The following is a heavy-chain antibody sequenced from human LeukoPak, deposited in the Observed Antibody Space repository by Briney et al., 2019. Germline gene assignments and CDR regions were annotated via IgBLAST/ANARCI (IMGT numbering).Heavy chain of an antibody. J-gene: IGHJ4*02. CDR1: GGSFSGYY. Sequence: PSETLSLTCAVYGGSFSGYYWSWIRQPPGKGLEWIGEINHSGSTNYNPSLKSRVTISVDTSKNQFSLKLSSVTAADTAVYYCARDTAYTDYWGQGALVTVSS. CDR3: ARDTAYTDY. CDR2: INHSGST. D-gene: IGHD2-2*02. V-gene: IGHV4-34*01.